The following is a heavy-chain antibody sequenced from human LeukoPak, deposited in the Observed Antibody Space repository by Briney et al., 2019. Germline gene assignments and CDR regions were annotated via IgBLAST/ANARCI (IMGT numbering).Heavy chain of an antibody. D-gene: IGHD3-22*01. Sequence: SETLSLTCSVSGASMKNSFWSWIGQPPGRGLEWIGYISDSGNTNYNPSLKSRVTFSIDTSKGQFYLNLRSVTAADTALYFCARNRFYLTGAYYFDPWGRGTQVTVSS. CDR2: ISDSGNT. CDR3: ARNRFYLTGAYYFDP. J-gene: IGHJ5*02. V-gene: IGHV4-59*01. CDR1: GASMKNSF.